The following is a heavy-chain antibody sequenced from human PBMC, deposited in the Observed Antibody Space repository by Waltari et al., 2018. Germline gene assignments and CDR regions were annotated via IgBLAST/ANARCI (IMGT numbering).Heavy chain of an antibody. J-gene: IGHJ6*02. CDR2: ISSSSSYI. Sequence: EVQLVESGGGVVKPGGSLRLSCAASGFTFSSSSINWVRQAPGKGLEWVSSISSSSSYIYYADSVKGRFTISRDNAKNSLYLQMNSLRAEDTAVYYCARDRRAAAGELYYYYGMDVWGQGTTVTVSS. CDR1: GFTFSSSS. D-gene: IGHD6-13*01. CDR3: ARDRRAAAGELYYYYGMDV. V-gene: IGHV3-21*01.